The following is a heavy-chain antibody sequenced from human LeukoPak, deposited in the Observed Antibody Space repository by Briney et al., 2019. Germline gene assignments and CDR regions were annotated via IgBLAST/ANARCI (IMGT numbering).Heavy chain of an antibody. J-gene: IGHJ4*02. D-gene: IGHD3-22*01. CDR3: ARVGYSSGYYYYSDY. CDR2: IYYSGST. Sequence: PSETLSLTCTVSGGSISSYYWSWIRQPPGKGLEWIGYIYYSGSTNYNPSLKSRVTISVDTSKNQFSLKLSSVTAADTAVYYCARVGYSSGYYYYSDYWGQGTLVTVSS. CDR1: GGSISSYY. V-gene: IGHV4-59*01.